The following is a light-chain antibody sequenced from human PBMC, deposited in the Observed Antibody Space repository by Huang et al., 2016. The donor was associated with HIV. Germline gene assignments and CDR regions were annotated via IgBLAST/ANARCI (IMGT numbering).Light chain of an antibody. Sequence: VLTQSPGTLSLSPGERATLSCRASQTVSSSYLAWYQQKPGQAPRLLIYGASSRASGIPDRFSGSGSGTDFALTISRLEPEDVAVYYCQQYANSPFTFGQGTKLEIK. CDR3: QQYANSPFT. V-gene: IGKV3-20*01. J-gene: IGKJ2*01. CDR2: GAS. CDR1: QTVSSSY.